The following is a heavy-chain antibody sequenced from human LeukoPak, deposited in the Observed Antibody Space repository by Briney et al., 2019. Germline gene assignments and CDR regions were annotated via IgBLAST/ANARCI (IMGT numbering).Heavy chain of an antibody. CDR3: ARYGVVIDAFDI. J-gene: IGHJ3*02. D-gene: IGHD3-3*01. Sequence: SETLSLTCAVSGGSISSGGYSLSWIRQPPGKGLEWIGYIYHSGSTYYNPSLKSRVTISVDRSKNQFSLKLSSVTAADTAVYYCARYGVVIDAFDIWGQGTMVTVSS. CDR2: IYHSGST. V-gene: IGHV4-30-2*01. CDR1: GGSISSGGYS.